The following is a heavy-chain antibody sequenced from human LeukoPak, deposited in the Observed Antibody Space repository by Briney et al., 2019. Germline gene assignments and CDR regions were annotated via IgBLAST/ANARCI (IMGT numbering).Heavy chain of an antibody. CDR3: ARDLATVDGIAWYNFEN. V-gene: IGHV1-2*02. CDR1: GYTFTDHY. J-gene: IGHJ4*02. CDR2: INPNTGGT. Sequence: EASVKVSCKASGYTFTDHYIHWVRQAPGQGFEWMGWINPNTGGTDYAQKFQDRIAISTYTSITTVYMELSRLKSDDTALYYCARDLATVDGIAWYNFENWGQGTLVTVS. D-gene: IGHD5-24*01.